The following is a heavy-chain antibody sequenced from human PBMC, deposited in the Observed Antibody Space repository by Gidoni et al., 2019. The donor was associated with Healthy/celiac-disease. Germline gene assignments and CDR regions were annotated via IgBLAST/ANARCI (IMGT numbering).Heavy chain of an antibody. CDR1: GGTFSSYT. D-gene: IGHD6-13*01. Sequence: QVQLVQSGAEVKKPGSSVKVSCKASGGTFSSYTLSWVRQAPGQGLEWMGRIIPILGIANYAQKFQDRVTITADKSTSTAYMELSSLRSEDTAVYYCARGGGDDIAAAGIGWFDPWGQGTLVTVSS. CDR2: IIPILGIA. V-gene: IGHV1-69*02. J-gene: IGHJ5*02. CDR3: ARGGGDDIAAAGIGWFDP.